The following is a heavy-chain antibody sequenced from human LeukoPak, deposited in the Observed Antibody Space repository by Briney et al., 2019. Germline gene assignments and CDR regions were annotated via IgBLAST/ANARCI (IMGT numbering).Heavy chain of an antibody. Sequence: GGSLRLSCAASGFTFDDYAMHWVRQAPGKGLVWVSRINSDGSSTSYADSVKGRFTISRDNAKNTLYLQMNSLRAEDTAVYYCARVRLLWFGEPHYYFDYWGQGTLVTVSS. CDR2: INSDGSST. CDR3: ARVRLLWFGEPHYYFDY. V-gene: IGHV3-74*01. CDR1: GFTFDDYA. D-gene: IGHD3-10*01. J-gene: IGHJ4*02.